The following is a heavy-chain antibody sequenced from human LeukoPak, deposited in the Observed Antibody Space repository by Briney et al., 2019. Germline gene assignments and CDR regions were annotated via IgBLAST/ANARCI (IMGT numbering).Heavy chain of an antibody. CDR2: ISGSGGST. D-gene: IGHD3-10*01. CDR3: AKPLYGSGSYYGLLAY. CDR1: GFTFSSYA. J-gene: IGHJ4*02. V-gene: IGHV3-23*01. Sequence: PGGSLRLSCAASGFTFSSYAMSWVRQAPGKGLEWVSAISGSGGSTYYADSVKGRFTISRDNSKNTLYLQMNSLRAEDTAVYYCAKPLYGSGSYYGLLAYWGQGTLVTVSS.